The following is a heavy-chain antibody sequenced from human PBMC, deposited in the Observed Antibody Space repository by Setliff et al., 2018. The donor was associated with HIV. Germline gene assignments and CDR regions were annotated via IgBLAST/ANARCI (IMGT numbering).Heavy chain of an antibody. V-gene: IGHV3-21*06. J-gene: IGHJ4*02. CDR2: ISSSGSYI. D-gene: IGHD6-13*01. CDR1: GFTFNGYS. Sequence: GGSLRLSCTVSGFTFNGYSMNWVRQAPGKGLEWVSSISSSGSYIYYADSVKGRFAISRDNAKNSIHLQMNSLRAEDTAVYYCARNPRPIAAAGFDLDYWGQGTMVTVSS. CDR3: ARNPRPIAAAGFDLDY.